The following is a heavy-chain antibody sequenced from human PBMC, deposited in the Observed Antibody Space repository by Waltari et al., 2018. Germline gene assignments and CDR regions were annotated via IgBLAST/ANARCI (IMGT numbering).Heavy chain of an antibody. CDR1: GGSISSHY. V-gene: IGHV4-59*11. CDR3: ARGNWNGVSI. Sequence: QVQLQESGPGLVKPSETLSLTCTVSGGSISSHYWSWIRQPPGKGLEWLGYIYYSGSTNYNPSLKSRVTISVDTSKNQFSLKLSSVTAADTAVYYCARGNWNGVSIWGQGTLVTVSS. CDR2: IYYSGST. D-gene: IGHD1-1*01. J-gene: IGHJ4*02.